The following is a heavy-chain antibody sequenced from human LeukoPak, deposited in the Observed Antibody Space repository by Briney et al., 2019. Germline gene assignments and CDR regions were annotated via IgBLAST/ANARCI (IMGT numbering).Heavy chain of an antibody. CDR1: GFNSEDHA. J-gene: IGHJ4*02. CDR3: ARVVLSRGERDY. CDR2: ISSTSSYI. D-gene: IGHD5-24*01. Sequence: GGSLRLSCVVSGFNSEDHAMHWVRQAPGKGLGWVSSISSTSSYIYYADSVKGRFTISRDNAKNSLYLQMNSLRAEDTALYYCARVVLSRGERDYWGQGTLVTVSS. V-gene: IGHV3-21*04.